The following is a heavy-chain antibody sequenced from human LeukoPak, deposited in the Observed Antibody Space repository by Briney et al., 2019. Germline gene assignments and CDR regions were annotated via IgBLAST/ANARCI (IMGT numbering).Heavy chain of an antibody. D-gene: IGHD4-17*01. V-gene: IGHV3-23*01. Sequence: GGSLRLSCAASGFTFGSYAMTWLRQAPGKGLEWVSSISDSGGRTFYADSVKGRFTISRDNSKDTLNLQMNSLRAEDTAVYFCAGRCIYPDYGRLDAFDIWGQGTVVTVSS. CDR2: ISDSGGRT. CDR1: GFTFGSYA. J-gene: IGHJ3*02. CDR3: AGRCIYPDYGRLDAFDI.